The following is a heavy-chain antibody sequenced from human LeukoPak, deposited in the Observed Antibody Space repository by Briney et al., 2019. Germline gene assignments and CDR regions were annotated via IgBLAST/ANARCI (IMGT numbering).Heavy chain of an antibody. D-gene: IGHD4-23*01. CDR3: ARVGVDYSGNIIKYFFDY. Sequence: SETLSLTCAVYGGSFSGYYWSWIRQPPGKGLEWIGQINHSGSTNYNPSLKSRVTISVDTSKNQFSLKLSSVTAADTAVYYCARVGVDYSGNIIKYFFDYWGQGTLVTVSS. CDR1: GGSFSGYY. V-gene: IGHV4-34*01. CDR2: INHSGST. J-gene: IGHJ4*02.